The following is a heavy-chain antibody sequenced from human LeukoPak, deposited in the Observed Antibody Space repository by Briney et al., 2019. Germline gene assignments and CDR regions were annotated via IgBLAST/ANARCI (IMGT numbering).Heavy chain of an antibody. D-gene: IGHD6-19*01. Sequence: GGSLRLSCAASGFTFSSYAMSWVRQAPGKGLEWVSAISGSGGSSYYADSVKGRFTISRDNAKNSLYLQMNSLRAGDTAVYYCARSPGIAVADDAFDIWGQGTMVTVSS. V-gene: IGHV3-23*01. CDR2: ISGSGGSS. J-gene: IGHJ3*02. CDR3: ARSPGIAVADDAFDI. CDR1: GFTFSSYA.